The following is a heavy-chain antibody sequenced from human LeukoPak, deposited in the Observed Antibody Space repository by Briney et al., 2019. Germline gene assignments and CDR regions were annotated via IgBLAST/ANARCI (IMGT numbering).Heavy chain of an antibody. J-gene: IGHJ4*02. CDR3: ARDFYYGSGSLDQ. CDR2: INSDGRSI. V-gene: IGHV3-74*01. Sequence: GGSLRLSCAAPGFTFTSYWMHWVRQGPGKGLVWVSRINSDGRSISYADSVKGRFTISRDNAKSTLYLQMDSLRAEDTAVYYCARDFYYGSGSLDQWGQGTLVSVSS. CDR1: GFTFTSYW. D-gene: IGHD3-10*01.